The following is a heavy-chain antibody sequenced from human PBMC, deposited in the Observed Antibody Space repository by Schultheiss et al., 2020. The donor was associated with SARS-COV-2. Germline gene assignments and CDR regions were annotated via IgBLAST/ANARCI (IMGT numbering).Heavy chain of an antibody. CDR2: INHSGST. Sequence: SETLSLTCAVYGGSFSGYYWSWIRQPPGKGLEWIGEINHSGSTNYNPSLKSRVTISVDTSKNQFSLKLSSVTAADTAVYYCAKDLTVGYGLFDYWGQGTLVTVSS. D-gene: IGHD5-18*01. CDR1: GGSFSGYY. V-gene: IGHV4-34*01. J-gene: IGHJ4*02. CDR3: AKDLTVGYGLFDY.